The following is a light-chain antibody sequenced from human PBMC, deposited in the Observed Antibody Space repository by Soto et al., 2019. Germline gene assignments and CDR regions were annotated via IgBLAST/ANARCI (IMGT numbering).Light chain of an antibody. CDR3: AAWDDNLNGPL. V-gene: IGLV1-44*01. Sequence: QSVLTQLPSLSGTPLQSGTITCSGSNPNIGRYSVNWYQHFPGTAPKILIYSDDERPSGVPDRFSGSKSGTSASLAISGLQSEDEAEYYCAAWDDNLNGPLFGGGTQLTVL. J-gene: IGLJ3*02. CDR1: NPNIGRYS. CDR2: SDD.